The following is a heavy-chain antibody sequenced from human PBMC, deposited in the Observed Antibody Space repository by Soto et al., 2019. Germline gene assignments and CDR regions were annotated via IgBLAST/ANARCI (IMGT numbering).Heavy chain of an antibody. CDR2: IDPSDSYT. CDR3: ARHRSPQIPRLRYILPGAKYYFDY. J-gene: IGHJ4*02. D-gene: IGHD3-9*01. Sequence: GESLKISCKGSGYSFTSYWISWVRQMPGKGLEWMGRIDPSDSYTNYSPSFQGHVTISADKSISTAYLQWSSLKASDTAMYYCARHRSPQIPRLRYILPGAKYYFDYWGQGTLVTVS. V-gene: IGHV5-10-1*01. CDR1: GYSFTSYW.